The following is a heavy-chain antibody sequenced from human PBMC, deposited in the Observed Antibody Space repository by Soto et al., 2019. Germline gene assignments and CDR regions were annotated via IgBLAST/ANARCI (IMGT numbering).Heavy chain of an antibody. CDR2: INPNSGGT. V-gene: IGHV1-2*04. J-gene: IGHJ6*03. CDR3: ARAGEQWLVRGGAYYYYYYMDV. CDR1: GYTFTCYY. Sequence: ASVKVSCKASGYTFTCYYMHWVRQAPGQGLEWMGWINPNSGGTNYAQKFQGWVTMTRDTSISTAYMELSRLRSDDTAVYYCARAGEQWLVRGGAYYYYYYMDVWGKGTTVTVSS. D-gene: IGHD6-19*01.